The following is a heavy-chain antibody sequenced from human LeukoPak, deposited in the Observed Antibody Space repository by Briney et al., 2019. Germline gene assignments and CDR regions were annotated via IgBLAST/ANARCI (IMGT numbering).Heavy chain of an antibody. Sequence: PGGSLRLSCVASGITFSDYWMSWVRQAPGKGLEWVGRIKSKGDGETIDYNTPVKGGFSISRDDSKNTLYLQMNSLKDEDTAMYYCTVRSSIWSQGTLVTVSS. V-gene: IGHV3-15*01. D-gene: IGHD3-3*02. CDR1: GITFSDYW. CDR2: IKSKGDGETI. CDR3: TVRSSI. J-gene: IGHJ4*02.